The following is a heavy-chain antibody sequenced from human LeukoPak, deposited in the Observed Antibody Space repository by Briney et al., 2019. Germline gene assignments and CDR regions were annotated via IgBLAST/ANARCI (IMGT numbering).Heavy chain of an antibody. CDR2: IYYSGST. D-gene: IGHD2-2*01. V-gene: IGHV4-39*07. J-gene: IGHJ3*02. CDR1: GGSISSSSYY. Sequence: SETLSLTCTVSGGSISSSSYYWGWIRQPPGKGLEWIGSIYYSGSTYYNPSLKSRVTISVDTSKNQSSLKLSSVTAADTAVYYCARSFTRVAFDIWGQGTMVTVSS. CDR3: ARSFTRVAFDI.